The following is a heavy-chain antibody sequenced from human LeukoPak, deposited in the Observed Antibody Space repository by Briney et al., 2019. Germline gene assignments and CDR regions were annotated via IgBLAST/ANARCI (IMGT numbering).Heavy chain of an antibody. CDR1: GFTFSNYG. Sequence: AGRSLRLSCAASGFTFSNYGIQWVRQAPGKGLEWVAIIWYDGSNKYYADSVKGRFTISRDNTKNTVYLQMNSLRAEDTAVYYCAKVFRELLNYWGQGTLVTVSS. V-gene: IGHV3-33*06. D-gene: IGHD1-26*01. J-gene: IGHJ4*02. CDR2: IWYDGSNK. CDR3: AKVFRELLNY.